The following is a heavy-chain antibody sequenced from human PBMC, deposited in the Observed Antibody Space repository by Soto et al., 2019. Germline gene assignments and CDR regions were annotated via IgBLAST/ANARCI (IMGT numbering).Heavy chain of an antibody. CDR2: IVGSDAKT. V-gene: IGHV3-23*01. CDR3: AKWTYLDF. Sequence: AGCLRISFTTSVFLVASFSLTWVRQAPGQGLEWVATIVGSDAKTHYADSVKGRFSISRDTSRNTVYLQMNNLRADDTAIYYCAKWTYLDFWGQGTRVTVSA. J-gene: IGHJ4*02. CDR1: VFLVASFS. D-gene: IGHD5-12*01.